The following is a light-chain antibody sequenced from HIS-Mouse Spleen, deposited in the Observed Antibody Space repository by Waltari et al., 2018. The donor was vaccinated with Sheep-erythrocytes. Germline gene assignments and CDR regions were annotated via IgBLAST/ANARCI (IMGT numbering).Light chain of an antibody. CDR3: QAWDSSIVV. CDR2: QDS. V-gene: IGLV3-1*01. J-gene: IGLJ2*01. Sequence: SYELTQPPSVSVSPGQTASITCSGDKLGDKYACWYQQKPGQSPVLVIYQDSKRPSGIAERFSGSNSGNTATLTISGSQAMDEADYYCQAWDSSIVVFGGGNRVTVL. CDR1: KLGDKY.